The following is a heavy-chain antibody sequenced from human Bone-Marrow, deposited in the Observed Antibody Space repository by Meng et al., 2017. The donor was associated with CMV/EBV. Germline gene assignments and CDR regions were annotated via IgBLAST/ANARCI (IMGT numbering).Heavy chain of an antibody. D-gene: IGHD6-6*01. CDR1: GYTFTGYY. Sequence: ASVKVSCKASGYTFTGYYMHWVRQAPGQGLEWMGWINPNSGGTNYAQKFQGRVTMTRDTSISTAYMELSRLRSDDTAVYYCARDMYSSSSGRRAYYYYYYGMDVWGQGNTVTVAS. V-gene: IGHV1-2*02. CDR3: ARDMYSSSSGRRAYYYYYYGMDV. J-gene: IGHJ6*02. CDR2: INPNSGGT.